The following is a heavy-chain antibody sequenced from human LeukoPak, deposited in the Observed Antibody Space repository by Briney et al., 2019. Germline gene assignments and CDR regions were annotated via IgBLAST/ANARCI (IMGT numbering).Heavy chain of an antibody. J-gene: IGHJ4*02. V-gene: IGHV3-53*01. CDR2: IYSGGST. D-gene: IGHD3-22*01. Sequence: GGSLRLSCEASGLTFSSYWMSWVRQAPGKGLEWVSVIYSGGSTYYADSVKGRFTISRDNSKNTLYLQMNSLRAEDTAVYYCARDRLGFDYWGQGTLVTVSS. CDR1: GLTFSSYW. CDR3: ARDRLGFDY.